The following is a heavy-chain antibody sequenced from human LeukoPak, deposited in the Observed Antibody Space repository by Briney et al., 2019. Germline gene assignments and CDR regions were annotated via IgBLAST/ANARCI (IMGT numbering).Heavy chain of an antibody. CDR3: ARTLYIAAAPGGFDY. CDR2: INPKNAGR. V-gene: IGHV1-2*02. D-gene: IGHD6-13*01. J-gene: IGHJ4*02. CDR1: GYTFTGHY. Sequence: ASVKVSCKASGYTFTGHYMHWVRQAPGQGLEWMGWINPKNAGRNYAQKFQGRVTMTRDTSTGTVYMELSRLRSDDTAVYYCARTLYIAAAPGGFDYWGQGTLVTVSS.